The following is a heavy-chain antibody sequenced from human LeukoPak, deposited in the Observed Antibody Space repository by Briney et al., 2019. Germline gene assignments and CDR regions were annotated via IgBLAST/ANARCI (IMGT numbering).Heavy chain of an antibody. D-gene: IGHD3-10*01. CDR2: IYYSGIT. CDR3: ARWGSNMAREKGDH. J-gene: IGHJ4*02. CDR1: GGSFSGYY. Sequence: SETLSLTCAVYGGSFSGYYWSWVRQPPGKGLEWIGYIYYSGITNYNPSLKTRVTILVDTSKNQFSLKLSSVTAADTAVYYCARWGSNMAREKGDHWGQGTLVTVSS. V-gene: IGHV4-59*08.